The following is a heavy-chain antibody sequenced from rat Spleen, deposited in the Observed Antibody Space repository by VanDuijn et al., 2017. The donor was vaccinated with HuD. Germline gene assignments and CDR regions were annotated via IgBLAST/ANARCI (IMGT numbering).Heavy chain of an antibody. V-gene: IGHV2S8*01. CDR2: IWSGGST. D-gene: IGHD3-8*01. Sequence: QVQLKESGPGLVQPSRTLSLTCTVSGFSLTSYGVSWVRQPPGKGLEWIAAIWSGGSTYYNSAVQSRLSINRDTSKSQVFLKMDSLQPEDTGTYYCARLRTSPFYFDYWGQGVMVTVSS. J-gene: IGHJ2*01. CDR3: ARLRTSPFYFDY. CDR1: GFSLTSYG.